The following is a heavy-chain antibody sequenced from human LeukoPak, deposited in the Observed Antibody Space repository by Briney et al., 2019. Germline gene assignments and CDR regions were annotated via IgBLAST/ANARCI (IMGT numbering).Heavy chain of an antibody. D-gene: IGHD5-18*01. Sequence: PSETLSLTCPVSGGSISSSNWWSWVRQPPGKGLEWIGEIYHSGSTNYNPSLKSRVIISIDTSKNQFSLRLSSVTAADTAVYYCARENDRYGRIDYWGQGIQVIVSS. CDR1: GGSISSSNW. CDR3: ARENDRYGRIDY. J-gene: IGHJ4*02. CDR2: IYHSGST. V-gene: IGHV4-4*02.